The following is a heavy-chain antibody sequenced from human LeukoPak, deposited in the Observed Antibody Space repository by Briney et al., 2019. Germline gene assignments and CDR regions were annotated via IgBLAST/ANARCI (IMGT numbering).Heavy chain of an antibody. CDR1: GFTFSTYA. CDR3: AKSPSPNYSSGWYFMDY. Sequence: PGGSLRLSCAASGFTFSTYAMSGVREAPGKGVEWVSAISGSGGRTYYADSVKGRFTISRDNSKNTLYLQMNSLRAEDTAVYYCAKSPSPNYSSGWYFMDYWGQGTLVSVSS. D-gene: IGHD6-19*01. CDR2: ISGSGGRT. J-gene: IGHJ4*02. V-gene: IGHV3-23*01.